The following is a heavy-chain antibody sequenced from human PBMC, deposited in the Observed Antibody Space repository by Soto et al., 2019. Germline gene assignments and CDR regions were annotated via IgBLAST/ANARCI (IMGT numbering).Heavy chain of an antibody. CDR3: ARVGWLLVPAARDYYFDY. CDR1: GYTFTSYG. CDR2: ISANGGNT. J-gene: IGHJ4*02. D-gene: IGHD2-2*01. V-gene: IGHV1-18*01. Sequence: ASVKVSCKASGYTFTSYGISWVRQAPGQGLEWMGWISANGGNTSYAQKLQGRVTMTRDTSTSTVYMELSSLRSEDTAVYYCARVGWLLVPAARDYYFDYWGQGTLVTVSS.